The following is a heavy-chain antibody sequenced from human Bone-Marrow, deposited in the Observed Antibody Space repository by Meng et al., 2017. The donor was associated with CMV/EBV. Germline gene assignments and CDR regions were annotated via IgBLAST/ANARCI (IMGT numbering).Heavy chain of an antibody. Sequence: SETLSLTCTVSGGSISSYYWGWIRQPPGKGLEWLGTTYHSGISFFNPSLKSRLTMSVDTSKNQFSLRLSSVTAADTAMYYCVLSKGTALISNWGQGTPVTVSS. V-gene: IGHV4-59*04. D-gene: IGHD2-8*01. CDR3: VLSKGTALISN. CDR2: TYHSGIS. J-gene: IGHJ1*01. CDR1: GGSISSYY.